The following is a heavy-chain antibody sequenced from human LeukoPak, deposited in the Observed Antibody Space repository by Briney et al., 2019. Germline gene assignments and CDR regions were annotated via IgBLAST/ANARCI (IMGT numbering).Heavy chain of an antibody. J-gene: IGHJ5*02. CDR1: GGSISSYY. D-gene: IGHD3-9*01. CDR3: ARDAVLRYFDWLEEYWFDP. V-gene: IGHV4-4*07. Sequence: SETLSLTCTVSGGSISSYYWSWIRQPAGKGLEWIGRIYTSGSTNYNPSLKSRVTMSVDTSKNQFSLKLSSATAADTAVYYCARDAVLRYFDWLEEYWFDPWGQGTLVTVSS. CDR2: IYTSGST.